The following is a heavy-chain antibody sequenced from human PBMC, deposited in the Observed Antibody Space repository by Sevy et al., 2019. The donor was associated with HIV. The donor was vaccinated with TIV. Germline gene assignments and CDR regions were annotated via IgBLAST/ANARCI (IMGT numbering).Heavy chain of an antibody. CDR1: GGTFSSYA. Sequence: ASVKVSCKASGGTFSSYAISWVRQAPGQGLEWMGGIIPIFGTANYEQKFQGRVTITADKSTSTSYMELSSLRSEDTAVYYCARGPITFSSGALFDYWGQGTLVTVSS. V-gene: IGHV1-69*06. CDR3: ARGPITFSSGALFDY. J-gene: IGHJ4*02. D-gene: IGHD3-22*01. CDR2: IIPIFGTA.